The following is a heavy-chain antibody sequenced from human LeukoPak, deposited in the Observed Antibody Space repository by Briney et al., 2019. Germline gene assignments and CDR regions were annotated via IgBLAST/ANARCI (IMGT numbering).Heavy chain of an antibody. CDR1: GYTFNNYA. V-gene: IGHV1-8*02. CDR2: MNPNSGNT. D-gene: IGHD3-3*01. CDR3: ARVDKSAPYYDFWSGYYILFDY. Sequence: ASVKVSCKSSGYTFNNYAMNWVRQATGQGLEWMGWMNPNSGNTGYAQKFQGRVTMTRNTSISTAYMELSSLRPEDTAVYYCARVDKSAPYYDFWSGYYILFDYWGQGTLVTVSS. J-gene: IGHJ4*02.